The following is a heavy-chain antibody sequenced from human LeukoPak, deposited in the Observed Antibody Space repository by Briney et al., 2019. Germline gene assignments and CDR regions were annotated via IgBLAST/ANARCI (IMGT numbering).Heavy chain of an antibody. CDR1: GGSISSGGNF. Sequence: SQTLSLTCTVSGGSISSGGNFWTWIRQHPGKGLEWIGYIYNSGRTYYNPSLKSRVTISLDTSKNQFSLKLSSVTAADTAVYYRAREGGYVERTLDSWGQGTLVTVSP. D-gene: IGHD3-10*02. V-gene: IGHV4-31*03. CDR2: IYNSGRT. CDR3: AREGGYVERTLDS. J-gene: IGHJ4*02.